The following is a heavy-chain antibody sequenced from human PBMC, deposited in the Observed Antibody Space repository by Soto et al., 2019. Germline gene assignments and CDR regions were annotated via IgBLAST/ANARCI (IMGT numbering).Heavy chain of an antibody. J-gene: IGHJ6*04. D-gene: IGHD3-10*01. V-gene: IGHV3-74*01. CDR2: TKSDGSGT. CDR3: ARGGFDYGPRRMDV. CDR1: GFTFSNYW. Sequence: EVQLVESGGGLLQPGGSLTLSCTASGFTFSNYWMHWVRQAPGKGLVWVSRTKSDGSGTSYTDSVKGRFTISNDNDYNTLHLQMSNLRAEDTAVYYCARGGFDYGPRRMDVWGKGTPVIVSS.